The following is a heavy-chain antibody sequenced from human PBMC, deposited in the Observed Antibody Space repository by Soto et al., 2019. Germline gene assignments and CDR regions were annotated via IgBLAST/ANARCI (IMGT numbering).Heavy chain of an antibody. J-gene: IGHJ5*02. CDR2: ISSSSSYI. V-gene: IGHV3-21*01. CDR3: ATTYYDILTGYNGFDP. D-gene: IGHD3-9*01. CDR1: GFTFSSYS. Sequence: TGGSLRLSCAASGFTFSSYSMNWVRQAPGKGLEWVSSISSSSSYIYYADSVKGRFTISRDNAKNSLYLQMNSLRAEDTAVYYCATTYYDILTGYNGFDPWGQGTLVTVSS.